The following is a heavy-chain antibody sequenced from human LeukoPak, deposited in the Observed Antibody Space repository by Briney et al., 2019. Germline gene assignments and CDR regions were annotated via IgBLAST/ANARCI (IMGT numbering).Heavy chain of an antibody. CDR3: AAGGVFGVVITPFDY. CDR2: ISGSGGST. Sequence: GGSLRLSCAASGFTFSSNAMSWVRQAPGKGLEWVSAISGSGGSTYYADSVKGRFTISRDNSKNTLYLQMNSLRAEDTAVYYCAAGGVFGVVITPFDYWGQGTLVTVSS. J-gene: IGHJ4*02. CDR1: GFTFSSNA. V-gene: IGHV3-23*01. D-gene: IGHD3-3*01.